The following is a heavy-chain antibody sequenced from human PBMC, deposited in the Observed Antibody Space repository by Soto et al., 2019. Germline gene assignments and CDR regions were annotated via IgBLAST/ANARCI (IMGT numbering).Heavy chain of an antibody. CDR2: IYSGGST. D-gene: IGHD3-9*01. Sequence: EVQLVESGGGLVQPGGSLRLSCAASGFTVSSNYMSWVRQAPGKGLEWVSVIYSGGSTYYADSVKGRFTISRDNSKNTLYLKMNSLRAEDTAVYYCARAHVLRYFDWSYYFDYWGQGTLVTVSS. V-gene: IGHV3-66*01. J-gene: IGHJ4*02. CDR1: GFTVSSNY. CDR3: ARAHVLRYFDWSYYFDY.